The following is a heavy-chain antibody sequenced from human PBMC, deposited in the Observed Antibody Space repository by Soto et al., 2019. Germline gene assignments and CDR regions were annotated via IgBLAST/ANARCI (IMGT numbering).Heavy chain of an antibody. CDR3: ARSPDSSGYYPRWYYYGMDV. J-gene: IGHJ6*02. V-gene: IGHV4-4*02. CDR2: IYHSGST. CDR1: GSSISSSNW. D-gene: IGHD3-22*01. Sequence: PSETLCLTCAVSGSSISSSNWWSWVRQPPGKGLEWIGEIYHSGSTNYNPSLKSRVAISVDKSKNQFSLKLSSVTAADTAVYYCARSPDSSGYYPRWYYYGMDVWGQGTTVTVSS.